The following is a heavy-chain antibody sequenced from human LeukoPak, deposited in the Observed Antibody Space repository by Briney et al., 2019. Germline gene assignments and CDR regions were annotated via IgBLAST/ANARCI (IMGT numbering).Heavy chain of an antibody. J-gene: IGHJ4*02. CDR3: AISYCTTGSCYFGVQYDS. V-gene: IGHV1-69*04. CDR2: IIPILGIT. Sequence: GASVKVSCKASGGTFSSYAISWVRQAPGQGLEWMERIIPILGITNYAQQFQGRVTITADKSTSTAYMELSSLRSEDTAIYYCAISYCTTGSCYFGVQYDSWGQGTLVTVSS. D-gene: IGHD2-15*01. CDR1: GGTFSSYA.